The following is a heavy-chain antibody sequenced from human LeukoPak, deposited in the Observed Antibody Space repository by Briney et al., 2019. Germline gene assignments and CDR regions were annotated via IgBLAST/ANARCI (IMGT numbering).Heavy chain of an antibody. V-gene: IGHV4-39*01. J-gene: IGHJ6*02. Sequence: SETLSLTCTVSVGSISSGRYYWGWVRQPPGKGLGWIGSIYYSGSTYYNPSLKSRVTISVDTSKNQFSLKLSSVTAADTAVYYCARPGNYYYGMDVWGQGTTVTVSS. CDR1: VGSISSGRYY. CDR2: IYYSGST. CDR3: ARPGNYYYGMDV. D-gene: IGHD3-10*01.